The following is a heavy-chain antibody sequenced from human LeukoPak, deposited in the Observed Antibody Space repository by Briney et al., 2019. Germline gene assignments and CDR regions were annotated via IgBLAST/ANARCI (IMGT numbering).Heavy chain of an antibody. V-gene: IGHV4-31*11. CDR2: IYYSGST. CDR3: ARAPGDSYYYYGMDV. D-gene: IGHD3-10*01. CDR1: GGSINSGGYS. Sequence: PSETLSLTCAVSGGSINSGGYSWSWIRQPPGKGLEWIGYIYYSGSTYYNPSLKSRVTISVDTSKNQFSLKLSSVTAADTAVYYCARAPGDSYYYYGMDVWGQGTTVTVSS. J-gene: IGHJ6*02.